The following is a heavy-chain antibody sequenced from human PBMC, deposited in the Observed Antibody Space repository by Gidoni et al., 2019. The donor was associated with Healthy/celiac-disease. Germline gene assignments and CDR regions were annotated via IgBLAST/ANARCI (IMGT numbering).Heavy chain of an antibody. D-gene: IGHD6-13*01. CDR3: ASGPYYSSSWYGVY. J-gene: IGHJ4*02. Sequence: QLQLQESGPGLVKPSETLSLTCTVSGGSISSSSYYWGWIRQPPWKGLEWIGSIYYSGSTYYNPSLKSRVTISVDTSKNQFSLKLSSVTAADTAVYYCASGPYYSSSWYGVYWGQGTLVTVSS. V-gene: IGHV4-39*01. CDR1: GGSISSSSYY. CDR2: IYYSGST.